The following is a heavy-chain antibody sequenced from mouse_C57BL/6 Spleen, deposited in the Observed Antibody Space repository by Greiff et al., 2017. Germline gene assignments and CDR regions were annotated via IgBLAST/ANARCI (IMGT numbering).Heavy chain of an antibody. J-gene: IGHJ4*01. CDR2: ISNGGGST. CDR1: GFTFSDYY. Sequence: EVQLVESGGGLVQPGGSLKLSCAASGFTFSDYYMYWVRQTPEKRLEWVAYISNGGGSTYYPDTVKGRFTISRDNAKNTLYLQMSRLKSEDTAMYYCARHQLYAMDYWGQGTSVTVSS. CDR3: ARHQLYAMDY. V-gene: IGHV5-12*01. D-gene: IGHD4-1*02.